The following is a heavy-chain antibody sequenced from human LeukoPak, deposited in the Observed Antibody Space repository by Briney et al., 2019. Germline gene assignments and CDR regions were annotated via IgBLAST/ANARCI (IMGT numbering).Heavy chain of an antibody. Sequence: PGGSLRLSCAASGFTFSSYSMHWVRQAPGKGLEWVALILHDGNNQYYADSVKGRFTISRDNSKNTLYLQMNSLRAEDTAVYYCARISRDGYTLSLTYYYYMDVWGKGTTVTISS. D-gene: IGHD5-24*01. J-gene: IGHJ6*03. CDR1: GFTFSSYS. CDR3: ARISRDGYTLSLTYYYYMDV. V-gene: IGHV3-30*14. CDR2: ILHDGNNQ.